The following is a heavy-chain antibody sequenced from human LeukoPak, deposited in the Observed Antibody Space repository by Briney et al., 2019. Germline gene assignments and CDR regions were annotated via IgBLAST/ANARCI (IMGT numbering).Heavy chain of an antibody. J-gene: IGHJ4*02. D-gene: IGHD2-2*01. CDR1: GFTFSSYW. V-gene: IGHV3-23*01. CDR3: AKDREVVPAAQVDY. Sequence: GGSLRLSCAASGFTFSSYWMHWVRHAPGKGLEWVSAISGSGGSTYYADSVKGRFTISRDNSKNTLYLQMNSLRAEDTAAYYCAKDREVVPAAQVDYWGQGTLVTVSS. CDR2: ISGSGGST.